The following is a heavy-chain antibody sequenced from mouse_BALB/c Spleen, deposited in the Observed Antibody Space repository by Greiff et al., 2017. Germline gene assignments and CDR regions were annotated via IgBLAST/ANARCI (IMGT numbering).Heavy chain of an antibody. CDR1: GFAFSSYD. Sequence: EVMLVESGGGLVKPGGSLKLSCAASGFAFSSYDMSWVRQTPEKRLEWVAYISSGGGSTYYPDTVKGRFTISRDNAKNTLYLQMSSLKSEDTAMYYCAGHNYRYFDYWGQGTTLTVSS. V-gene: IGHV5-12-1*01. CDR2: ISSGGGST. J-gene: IGHJ2*01. CDR3: AGHNYRYFDY. D-gene: IGHD2-14*01.